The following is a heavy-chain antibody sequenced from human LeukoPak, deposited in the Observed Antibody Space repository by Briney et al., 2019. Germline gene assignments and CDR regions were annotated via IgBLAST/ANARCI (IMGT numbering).Heavy chain of an antibody. CDR1: GFSLSTSGVG. CDR3: AHSPGTAMPRGAFDI. CDR2: IYWNDDK. D-gene: IGHD5-18*01. J-gene: IGHJ3*02. Sequence: SGLALVKPTQTLALTCAFSGFSLSTSGVGVGWIRQPPGKALEWLALIYWNDDKRSSPSLQSRLTITTDTSKNQVVLTMTNMDPVDTATYYCAHSPGTAMPRGAFDIWGQGTMVTVSS. V-gene: IGHV2-5*01.